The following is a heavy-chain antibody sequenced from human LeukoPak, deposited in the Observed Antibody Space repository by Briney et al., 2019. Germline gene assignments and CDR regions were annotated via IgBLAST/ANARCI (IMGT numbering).Heavy chain of an antibody. Sequence: PGGSLRLSCAASGFTFSSYAMSWVRQAPGEGLEWVSAISDSGGSTYYADSVKGRFTISRDNSKNTLYLQMNSLRAEDTAVYYCARDLVLAGSSWGQGTLVTVSS. CDR2: ISDSGGST. CDR3: ARDLVLAGSS. V-gene: IGHV3-23*01. CDR1: GFTFSSYA. J-gene: IGHJ5*02. D-gene: IGHD6-19*01.